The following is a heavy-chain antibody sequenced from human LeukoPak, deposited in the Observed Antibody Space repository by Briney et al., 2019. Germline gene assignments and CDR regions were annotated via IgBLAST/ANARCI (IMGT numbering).Heavy chain of an antibody. Sequence: GGSLRLSCAASGFTFSSHGMHWVRQAPGKGLEWVAVIRYDGSNKYFADSVKGRFTISRDNSKNTLYLQMNSLRAEDTAVYYCARDGVRSGYHEGPDYWGQGTLVTVSS. D-gene: IGHD3-22*01. CDR2: IRYDGSNK. CDR1: GFTFSSHG. V-gene: IGHV3-33*01. CDR3: ARDGVRSGYHEGPDY. J-gene: IGHJ4*02.